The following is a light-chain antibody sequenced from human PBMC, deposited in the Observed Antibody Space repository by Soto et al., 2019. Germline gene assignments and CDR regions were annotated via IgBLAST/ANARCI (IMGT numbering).Light chain of an antibody. CDR2: AIS. CDR1: ESVTSTH. Sequence: EIVLTQSPGTLSLSPGERATLACRASESVTSTHLAWYQQKGGQSPRLLIYAISTRASGIPDRFSGNVSWTDFTLTISRLEPEDFRVYYCQRYGTSRWTCGQGPKLEIK. J-gene: IGKJ2*02. V-gene: IGKV3-20*01. CDR3: QRYGTSRWT.